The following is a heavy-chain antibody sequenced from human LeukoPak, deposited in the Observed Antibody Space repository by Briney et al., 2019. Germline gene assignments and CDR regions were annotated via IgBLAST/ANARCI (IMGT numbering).Heavy chain of an antibody. CDR2: MYTSGTT. CDR1: GGSISTYY. Sequence: SETLSLTCTVSGGSISTYYWSWIRQPAGKGLEWIGRMYTSGTTKYNPSLKSRVTMSVDTSNNQFSLKVSSVTAADTAVYYCARDQGSYYGVDVWGQGATVTVSS. J-gene: IGHJ6*02. CDR3: ARDQGSYYGVDV. V-gene: IGHV4-4*07.